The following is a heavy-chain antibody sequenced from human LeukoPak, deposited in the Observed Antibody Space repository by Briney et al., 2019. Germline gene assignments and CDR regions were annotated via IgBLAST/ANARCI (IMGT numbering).Heavy chain of an antibody. D-gene: IGHD6-6*01. Sequence: KPSETLSLTCTVSGGSVSSGSYYWSWIRQPPGKGLEWIGYIYYSGSTNYNPSLKSRVTISVDTSKNQFSLKLSSVTAADTAVYYCARVVFEYSSSSAIKYYYGMDVWGQGTTVTVSS. V-gene: IGHV4-61*01. CDR2: IYYSGST. CDR3: ARVVFEYSSSSAIKYYYGMDV. CDR1: GGSVSSGSYY. J-gene: IGHJ6*02.